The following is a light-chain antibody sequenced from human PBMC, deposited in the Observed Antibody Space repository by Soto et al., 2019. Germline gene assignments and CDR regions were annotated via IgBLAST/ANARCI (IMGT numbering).Light chain of an antibody. CDR1: QTVDGPY. V-gene: IGKV3-20*01. J-gene: IGKJ2*01. CDR3: QQYGTSLYT. CDR2: GTS. Sequence: EIVLTQSPGTLSLSPGERATFSCRASQTVDGPYLAWYQQKPGQAPRLLIYGTSSRAPGVPDRFSGTGSGTDFTLTISKLEPEDFAVYSCQQYGTSLYTFGQGTRLDIK.